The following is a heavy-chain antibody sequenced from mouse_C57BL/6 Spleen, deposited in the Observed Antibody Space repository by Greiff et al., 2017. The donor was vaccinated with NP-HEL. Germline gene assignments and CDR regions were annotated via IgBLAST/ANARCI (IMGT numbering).Heavy chain of an antibody. CDR3: ARGSIYYGYDGYFDV. CDR2: IYPGSGNT. V-gene: IGHV1-76*01. CDR1: GYTFTDYY. D-gene: IGHD2-2*01. Sequence: QVQLQQSGAELVRPGASVKLSCKASGYTFTDYYINWVKQRPGQGLEWIARIYPGSGNTYYNEKFKGKATLTAEKSSSTAYMQLSSLTSEDSAVYFCARGSIYYGYDGYFDVWGTGTTVTVSS. J-gene: IGHJ1*03.